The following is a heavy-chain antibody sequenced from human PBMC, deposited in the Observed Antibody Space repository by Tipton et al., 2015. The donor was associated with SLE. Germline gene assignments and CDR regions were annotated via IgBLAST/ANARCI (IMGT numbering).Heavy chain of an antibody. CDR2: LHYSGNT. CDR3: ARRGRSTVVTPWFDP. J-gene: IGHJ5*02. CDR1: GDSIRSSSYY. V-gene: IGHV4-39*01. Sequence: LRLSCTVSGDSIRSSSYYWGWIRQPPEKGLEWIGSLHYSGNTYYNPSLKSRLTISVDTSKNQFSLNLSSVTAADTAVYYCARRGRSTVVTPWFDPWGQGTLVTVSS. D-gene: IGHD4-23*01.